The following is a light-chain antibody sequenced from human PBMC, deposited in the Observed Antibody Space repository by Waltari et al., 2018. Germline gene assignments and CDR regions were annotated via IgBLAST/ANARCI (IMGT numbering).Light chain of an antibody. CDR3: QSTDTTGTYLV. CDR1: ALATAN. Sequence: SNELTQPPSVSVSPGQTARITCSGDALATANVYWYQQKPGQAPLLVKDKDSERPAGIPERFTGSSSGTTVTLIINGVQAEDEADYYCQSTDTTGTYLVFGGGTKLTVL. V-gene: IGLV3-25*03. J-gene: IGLJ2*01. CDR2: KDS.